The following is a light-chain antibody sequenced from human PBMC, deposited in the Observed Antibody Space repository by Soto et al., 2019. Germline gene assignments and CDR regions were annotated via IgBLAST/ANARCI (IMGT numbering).Light chain of an antibody. Sequence: DIQMTQSPSSLSASVGDRVTITCRASQSISSYLNWYQQKPGKAPELLIYAASSLQSGVPSRFSGSGSGTDFTLPISSLQPEDFAIYYCQQSYSTPPTFGQGTKVEIK. CDR1: QSISSY. CDR2: AAS. J-gene: IGKJ1*01. V-gene: IGKV1-39*01. CDR3: QQSYSTPPT.